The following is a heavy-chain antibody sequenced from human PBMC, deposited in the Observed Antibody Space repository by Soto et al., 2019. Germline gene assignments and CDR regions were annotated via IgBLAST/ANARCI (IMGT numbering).Heavy chain of an antibody. CDR2: ISGSGDST. J-gene: IGHJ4*02. D-gene: IGHD2-15*01. CDR1: GFTFSNYA. Sequence: EVQLLESGGGLVQPGGSLRLSCTASGFTFSNYAMSWVRQAPGKGLEWVSTISGSGDSTNYADSVKGQFAISRDNSNNMLYVQMDSLRVEDTAVYYCAKENRRGYCSGGICYGYFDYWGQRTLVTVSS. V-gene: IGHV3-23*01. CDR3: AKENRRGYCSGGICYGYFDY.